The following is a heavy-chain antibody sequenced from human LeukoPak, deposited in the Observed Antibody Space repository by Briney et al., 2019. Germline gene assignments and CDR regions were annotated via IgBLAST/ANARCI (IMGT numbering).Heavy chain of an antibody. Sequence: GGSLRLSCAASGFTFSDYYMSWIRQAPGKGLEWVSYISSSSSYTNYADSVKGRFTISRDNAKNSLYLQMNSLRAEDTAVYYCARETAVAGTHCDYWGQGTLVTVSS. J-gene: IGHJ4*02. CDR1: GFTFSDYY. V-gene: IGHV3-11*06. CDR3: ARETAVAGTHCDY. CDR2: ISSSSSYT. D-gene: IGHD6-19*01.